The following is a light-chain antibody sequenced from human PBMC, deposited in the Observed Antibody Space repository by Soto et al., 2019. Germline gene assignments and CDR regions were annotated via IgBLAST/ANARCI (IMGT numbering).Light chain of an antibody. Sequence: IVLTQSPATLALSSGRRATHSCRASQSVSSYLAWYQQKPGQAPRLLIYDASSRATGIPARFSGSGSGTEFTLSISSLQSEDFAVYYCHQYNHWLTWTFGQGTKVDIK. CDR3: HQYNHWLTWT. J-gene: IGKJ1*01. V-gene: IGKV3-15*01. CDR1: QSVSSY. CDR2: DAS.